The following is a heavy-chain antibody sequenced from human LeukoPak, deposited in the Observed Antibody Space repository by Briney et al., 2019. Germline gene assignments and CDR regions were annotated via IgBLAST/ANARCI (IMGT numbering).Heavy chain of an antibody. CDR1: GFSFSTYT. D-gene: IGHD3-3*01. V-gene: IGHV3-23*01. Sequence: GGSLRLSCAASGFSFSTYTMAWVRQAPGKGLEWVSTISDSGGNTYYVASVKGRFTISRDDSKNTLYPQMNSLRAEDTAVYYCVKDEWDYWGQGAQVTVSS. J-gene: IGHJ4*02. CDR3: VKDEWDY. CDR2: ISDSGGNT.